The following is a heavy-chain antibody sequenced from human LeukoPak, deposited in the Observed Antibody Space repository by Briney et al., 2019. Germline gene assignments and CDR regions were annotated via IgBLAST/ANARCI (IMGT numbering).Heavy chain of an antibody. V-gene: IGHV4-59*01. D-gene: IGHD4-17*01. CDR2: VYYTGSN. Sequence: SETLSLTCTVSGGSINNYYWTWIRQPPGKGLECIGYVYYTGSNDYNPSLKSRVTISVDSSKNHFSLKLNSVTAADTAVYYCARDSSTVTTRHFDYWGQGTLVTVSS. CDR3: ARDSSTVTTRHFDY. J-gene: IGHJ4*02. CDR1: GGSINNYY.